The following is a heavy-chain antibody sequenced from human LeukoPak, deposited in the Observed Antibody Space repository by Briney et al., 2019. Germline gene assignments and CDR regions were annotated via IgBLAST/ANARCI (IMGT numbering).Heavy chain of an antibody. D-gene: IGHD6-6*01. CDR3: ARDSPSRDSSDYMDV. J-gene: IGHJ6*03. CDR1: GFTFSSYA. Sequence: PGRSLRLSCAASGFTFSSYAMHWVRQAPGKGLEWVAVISYDGSNKTYVASVKGRFTISRDNSKNTLYLQMNSLRAEDTAVYYCARDSPSRDSSDYMDVWGKGTTVTVSS. CDR2: ISYDGSNK. V-gene: IGHV3-30*01.